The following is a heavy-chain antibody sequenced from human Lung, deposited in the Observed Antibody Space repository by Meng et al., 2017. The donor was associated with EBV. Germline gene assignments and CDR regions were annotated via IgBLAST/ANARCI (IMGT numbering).Heavy chain of an antibody. V-gene: IGHV4-31*03. D-gene: IGHD3-10*01. CDR1: VGSVIIGVYY. Sequence: QWQLQESRPGLVQPSQTLSLTVTVSVGSVIIGVYYWSWIRQQPGKVPEWIGYIYYTGSSFYNPSLKSRVTISVDTSKNQFSLNLSSVTAADTAVYYCANAGRFGESLGDYWGQGSLVTVSS. CDR3: ANAGRFGESLGDY. CDR2: IYYTGSS. J-gene: IGHJ4*02.